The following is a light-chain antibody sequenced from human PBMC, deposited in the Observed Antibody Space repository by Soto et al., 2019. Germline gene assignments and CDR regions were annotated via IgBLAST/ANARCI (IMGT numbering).Light chain of an antibody. V-gene: IGKV3-20*01. CDR3: QQYDNSLYT. CDR1: QSVSSTY. CDR2: AAS. Sequence: EIVLTQSPGTLSLSPGERATLSCRASQSVSSTYLAWYQQKPGQPPRLLIYAASSRATGIPDRFSGTGSGTDFPLTISRLEPEDFAVYYCQQYDNSLYTFGPGTKLEIK. J-gene: IGKJ2*01.